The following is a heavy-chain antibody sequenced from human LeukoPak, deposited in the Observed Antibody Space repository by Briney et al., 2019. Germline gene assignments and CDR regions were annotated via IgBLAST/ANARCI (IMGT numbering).Heavy chain of an antibody. J-gene: IGHJ4*02. V-gene: IGHV1-18*01. CDR2: ISAYNGNT. CDR1: GYTFTSYG. D-gene: IGHD3-22*01. Sequence: AASVKVSCKASGYTFTSYGISWVRQAPGQGLEWMGWISAYNGNTNYAQKLQGRVTMTTDTSTSTAYMELRSLRSDDTAVYYCARVLDYYDSSGYFDYWGQGTLVTVSS. CDR3: ARVLDYYDSSGYFDY.